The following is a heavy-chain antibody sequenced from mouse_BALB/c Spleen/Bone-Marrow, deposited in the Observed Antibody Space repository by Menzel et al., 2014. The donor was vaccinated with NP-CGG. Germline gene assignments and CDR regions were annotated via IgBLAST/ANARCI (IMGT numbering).Heavy chain of an antibody. Sequence: QVQLQQPGAELVKPGASVKLSCKASGYTFTSYWMHWVKQRPGQGLEWIGEINPSNGRTNYNEKFKSKATLTVDKSSSTAYMQLSSLTSEDPAVYYCALYYYGSLDYWGQGTTLTVSS. CDR3: ALYYYGSLDY. CDR2: INPSNGRT. CDR1: GYTFTSYW. J-gene: IGHJ2*01. V-gene: IGHV1S81*02. D-gene: IGHD1-1*01.